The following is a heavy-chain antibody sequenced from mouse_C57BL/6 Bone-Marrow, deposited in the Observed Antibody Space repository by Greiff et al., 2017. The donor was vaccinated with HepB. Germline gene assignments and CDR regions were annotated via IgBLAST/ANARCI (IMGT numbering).Heavy chain of an antibody. V-gene: IGHV1-64*01. CDR2: IHPNSGST. Sequence: VQLQQSGAELVKPGASVKLSCKASGYTFTSYWMHWVKQRPGQGLEWIGMIHPNSGSTNYNEKFKSKATLTVDKSSSTAYMQLSSLTSEDSAVYYCARTVVAPYAMDYWGQGTSVTVSS. J-gene: IGHJ4*01. CDR3: ARTVVAPYAMDY. CDR1: GYTFTSYW. D-gene: IGHD1-1*01.